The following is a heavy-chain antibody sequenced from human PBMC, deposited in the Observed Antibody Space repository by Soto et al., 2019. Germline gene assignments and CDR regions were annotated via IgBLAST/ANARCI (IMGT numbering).Heavy chain of an antibody. CDR3: ARAREAARPLNY. CDR2: ISYDGSNK. D-gene: IGHD6-6*01. V-gene: IGHV3-30-3*01. Sequence: QVQLVESGGGVVQPGRSLRLSCAASGFTFSSYAMHWVRQAPGKGLEWVAVISYDGSNKYYADSVKGRFTISRDNSKNTLYLQRNSLRAEDTAVYYCARAREAARPLNYWGQGTLVTVSS. CDR1: GFTFSSYA. J-gene: IGHJ4*02.